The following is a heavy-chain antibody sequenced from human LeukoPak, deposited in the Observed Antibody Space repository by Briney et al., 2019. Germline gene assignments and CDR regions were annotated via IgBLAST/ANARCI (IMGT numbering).Heavy chain of an antibody. Sequence: RSGGSLRLSCAASGFNFSTSAVHWIRQAPGRGLEWVAVISIYGNNPNYADSVKGRFTISRDNSKNELYLQMTSLKTDDTAVYFCARYPFSDFYFDHWGQGTLVTVSS. CDR2: ISIYGNNP. V-gene: IGHV3-30*01. J-gene: IGHJ4*02. CDR1: GFNFSTSA. CDR3: ARYPFSDFYFDH. D-gene: IGHD2-21*01.